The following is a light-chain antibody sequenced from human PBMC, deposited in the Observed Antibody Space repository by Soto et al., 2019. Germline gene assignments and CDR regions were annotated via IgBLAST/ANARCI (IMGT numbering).Light chain of an antibody. J-gene: IGKJ4*01. CDR3: QQYDNLPLT. Sequence: DIHMTQSPSTLSASVGDRATITCRASQSVGSRLAWYQQKPGKAPKLLIYDASTLESGVPPTFSGSGSGTEFTLTISSLQPDDIATYYCQQYDNLPLTFGGGTKVDIK. CDR1: QSVGSR. CDR2: DAS. V-gene: IGKV1-5*01.